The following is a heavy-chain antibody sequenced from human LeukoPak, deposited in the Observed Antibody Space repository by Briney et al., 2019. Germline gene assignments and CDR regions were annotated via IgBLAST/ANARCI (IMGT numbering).Heavy chain of an antibody. J-gene: IGHJ4*02. D-gene: IGHD3-16*01. CDR3: AAELRLGELFN. V-gene: IGHV1-58*01. Sequence: SVKVSCMASGCTFPGSALQWVGQARGQRLGWIGWIVVGSGNTNYAQKFQERVTITRDMSTSTAYMELSSLRSEDTAVYYCAAELRLGELFNWGQGTLVTVSS. CDR1: GCTFPGSA. CDR2: IVVGSGNT.